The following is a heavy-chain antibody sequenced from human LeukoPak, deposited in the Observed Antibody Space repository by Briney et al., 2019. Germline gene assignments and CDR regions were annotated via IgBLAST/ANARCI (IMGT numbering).Heavy chain of an antibody. D-gene: IGHD3-22*01. V-gene: IGHV3-23*01. J-gene: IGHJ2*01. Sequence: GGSLRLSCTASGFTFSRYWMSWVRQAPGKGLEWVSVISGSGGSTYYADSVKGRFTISRDNSKNTLYLEVNSLRAEDTAVYYCATAFYFDSSGPYWYFDLWGRGTLVTVSS. CDR1: GFTFSRYW. CDR2: ISGSGGST. CDR3: ATAFYFDSSGPYWYFDL.